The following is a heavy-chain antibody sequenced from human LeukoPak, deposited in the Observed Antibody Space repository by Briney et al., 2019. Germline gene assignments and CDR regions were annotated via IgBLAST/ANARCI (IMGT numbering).Heavy chain of an antibody. V-gene: IGHV3-66*01. J-gene: IGHJ4*02. Sequence: GGSLRLSCAVSGFTFTDYWMNWVRQAPGKGLEWVSVIYSGGSTYYADSVKGRFTISRDNSKNTLYLQMNSLRAEDTAVYYCAKDLEGYSNYYFDYWGQGTLVTVSS. CDR2: IYSGGST. CDR3: AKDLEGYSNYYFDY. CDR1: GFTFTDYW. D-gene: IGHD4-11*01.